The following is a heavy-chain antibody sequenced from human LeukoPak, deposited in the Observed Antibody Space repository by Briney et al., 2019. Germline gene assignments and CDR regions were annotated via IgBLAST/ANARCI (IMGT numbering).Heavy chain of an antibody. V-gene: IGHV4-39*01. CDR1: GFTFSSYW. CDR2: IYYSGST. CDR3: ARRDWGQYYFDY. Sequence: PGGSLRLSCAASGFTFSSYWMHWVRQAPGKGLEWIGSIYYSGSTYYNPSLKSRVTISVDTSKNQFSLKLSSVTAADTAVYYCARRDWGQYYFDYWGQGTLVTVSS. J-gene: IGHJ4*02. D-gene: IGHD7-27*01.